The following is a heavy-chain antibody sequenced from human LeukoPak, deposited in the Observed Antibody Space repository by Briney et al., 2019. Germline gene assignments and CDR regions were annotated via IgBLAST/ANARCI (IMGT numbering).Heavy chain of an antibody. CDR3: ARGKYSASSGGFGY. D-gene: IGHD6-6*01. Sequence: GASVKVSCKASGYTFTDYFIHWVRQAPGQGLEWMGWINPDSGGTSYAQKFQGRVTMTRDTSIITAYMDLSRLRSDDTAVYYCARGKYSASSGGFGYWGQGTLVTVSS. CDR1: GYTFTDYF. J-gene: IGHJ4*02. CDR2: INPDSGGT. V-gene: IGHV1-2*02.